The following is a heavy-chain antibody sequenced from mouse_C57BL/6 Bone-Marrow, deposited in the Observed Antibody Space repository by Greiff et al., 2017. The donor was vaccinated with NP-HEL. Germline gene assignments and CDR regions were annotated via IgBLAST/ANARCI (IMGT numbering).Heavy chain of an antibody. CDR1: GYTFTDYN. CDR3: ARGLTGPPYYAMDY. D-gene: IGHD4-1*01. CDR2: INPNNGGT. J-gene: IGHJ4*01. V-gene: IGHV1-18*01. Sequence: EVQLQQSGPELVKPGASVKIPCKASGYTFTDYNMDWVKQSHGKSLEWIGDINPNNGGTIYNQKFKGKATLTVDKSSSTAYMELRSLTSEDTAVYYCARGLTGPPYYAMDYWGQGTSVTVSS.